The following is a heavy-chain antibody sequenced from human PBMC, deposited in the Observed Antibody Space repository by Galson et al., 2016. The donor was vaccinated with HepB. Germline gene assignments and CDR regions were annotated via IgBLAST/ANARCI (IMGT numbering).Heavy chain of an antibody. V-gene: IGHV3-7*01. CDR2: IKTDGSEK. D-gene: IGHD3/OR15-3a*01. CDR3: AALDHGRDV. CDR1: GYSFSTYW. Sequence: SLRLSCAASGYSFSTYWVTWVRQAPGNGLEWVANIKTDGSEKSYVDSVKGRFTISRDNAQNSLSLQMNSLRDEDTAVYYCAALDHGRDVWGQGTTVTVSS. J-gene: IGHJ6*02.